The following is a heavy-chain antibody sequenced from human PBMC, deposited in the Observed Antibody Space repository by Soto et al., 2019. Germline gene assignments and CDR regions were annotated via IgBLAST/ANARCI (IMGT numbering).Heavy chain of an antibody. CDR3: AGVRYCSGGSCSVQYYLDY. Sequence: SVKVSCKASGGTFSSYAISWVRQAPGQGLEWMGGIIPIFGTANYAQKFQGRVTITADESTSTAYMELSSLRSEDTAVYYCAGVRYCSGGSCSVQYYLDYWGQGTLVTVSS. CDR2: IIPIFGTA. V-gene: IGHV1-69*13. CDR1: GGTFSSYA. J-gene: IGHJ4*02. D-gene: IGHD2-15*01.